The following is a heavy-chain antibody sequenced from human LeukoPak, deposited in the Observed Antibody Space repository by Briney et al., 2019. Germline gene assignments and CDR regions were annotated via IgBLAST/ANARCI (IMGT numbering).Heavy chain of an antibody. CDR1: GGSFSGYY. J-gene: IGHJ5*02. Sequence: SETLSLTCAVYGGSFSGYYWSWIRQPPGKGLEWIGEINHSGSTNYNPSLKSRVTISVDTSKNQFSLKLSSVTAADTAVYYCARGSGYDFWSGYKGNWFGPWGQGTLVTVSS. CDR2: INHSGST. D-gene: IGHD3-3*01. V-gene: IGHV4-34*01. CDR3: ARGSGYDFWSGYKGNWFGP.